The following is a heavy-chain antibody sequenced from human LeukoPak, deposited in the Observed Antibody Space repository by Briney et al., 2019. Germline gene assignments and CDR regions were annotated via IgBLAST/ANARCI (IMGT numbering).Heavy chain of an antibody. Sequence: SETLSLTCAVSGGSISSSNWWSWVRPPPGKGLEWIGEIYHSGSTNYNPSLKSRVTISVDKSKNQFSLKLSSVTAADMAVYYCARDDALSHYYGSGSYHYWGQGTLVTVSS. CDR2: IYHSGST. CDR3: ARDDALSHYYGSGSYHY. J-gene: IGHJ4*02. CDR1: GGSISSSNW. D-gene: IGHD3-10*01. V-gene: IGHV4-4*02.